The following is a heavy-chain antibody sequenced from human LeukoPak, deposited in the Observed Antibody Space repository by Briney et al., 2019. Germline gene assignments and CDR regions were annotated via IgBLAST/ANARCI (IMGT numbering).Heavy chain of an antibody. J-gene: IGHJ4*02. Sequence: SETLSLTCAVYGGSFSPCYWSWIRQPPGKGLEWIGEINHSGSTNYNPSLKSRVTISVDTSKNQFSLRLSSVTAADTAVYYCARGGFYCGGDCYVDYWGQGTLVTVSS. CDR1: GGSFSPCY. D-gene: IGHD2-21*02. V-gene: IGHV4-34*01. CDR3: ARGGFYCGGDCYVDY. CDR2: INHSGST.